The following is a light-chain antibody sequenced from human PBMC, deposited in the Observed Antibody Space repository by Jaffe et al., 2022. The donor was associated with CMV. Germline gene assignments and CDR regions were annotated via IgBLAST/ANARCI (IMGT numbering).Light chain of an antibody. CDR3: QVWDSSSDLWV. V-gene: IGLV3-21*04. Sequence: SYVLTQPPSVSVAPGKTARITCGGNNIGSKTIHWYQQKPGQAPVLVIYYDSERPSGIPERFSGSNSGNTATLSISRVEAGDEADYYCQVWDSSSDLWVFGGGTKLTVL. CDR1: NIGSKT. J-gene: IGLJ3*02. CDR2: YDS.